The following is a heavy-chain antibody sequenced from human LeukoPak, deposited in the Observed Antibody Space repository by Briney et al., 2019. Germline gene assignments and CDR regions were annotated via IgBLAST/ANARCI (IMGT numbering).Heavy chain of an antibody. J-gene: IGHJ4*02. CDR2: ISYDGSNK. CDR1: AFTFRTYW. D-gene: IGHD6-19*01. CDR3: ARDQSSGWYEGWGDFDY. Sequence: PGGSLRLSCAAPAFTFRTYWMSWVRQAPGKGLEWVAVISYDGSNKYYADSVKGRFTISRDNSKNTLYLQMNSLRAEDTAVYYCARDQSSGWYEGWGDFDYWGQGTLVTVSS. V-gene: IGHV3-30-3*01.